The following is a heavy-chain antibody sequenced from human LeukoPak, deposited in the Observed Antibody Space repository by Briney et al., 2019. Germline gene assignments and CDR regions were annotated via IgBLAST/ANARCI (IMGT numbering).Heavy chain of an antibody. CDR2: INPNSGGT. J-gene: IGHJ4*02. CDR1: GYTFTGYY. V-gene: IGHV1-2*02. CDR3: ARDHDILPVYSYGYDY. D-gene: IGHD5-18*01. Sequence: ASVKVSCKASGYTFTGYYMHWLRQAPGQGLEWMGWINPNSGGTNYAQKFQGRVTMTRDTSISTAYMELSRLRSDDTAVYYCARDHDILPVYSYGYDYWGQGTLVTVSS.